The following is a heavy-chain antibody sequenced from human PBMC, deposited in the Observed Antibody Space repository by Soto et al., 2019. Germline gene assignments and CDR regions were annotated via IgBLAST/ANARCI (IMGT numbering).Heavy chain of an antibody. CDR2: INAGNGNT. Sequence: ASVKVSCKASGYTFTSYAIHWVRQAPGQRLEWMGWINAGNGNTKYSQKFQGRVTITRDTSASTAYMELSSLRSEDTAVYYCARSQGIAVAGTMGYWGQGTMVTVYS. D-gene: IGHD6-19*01. J-gene: IGHJ4*02. V-gene: IGHV1-3*01. CDR3: ARSQGIAVAGTMGY. CDR1: GYTFTSYA.